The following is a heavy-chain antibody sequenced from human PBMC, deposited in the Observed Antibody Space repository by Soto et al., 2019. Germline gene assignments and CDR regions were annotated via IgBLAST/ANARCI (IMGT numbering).Heavy chain of an antibody. V-gene: IGHV3-13*01. Sequence: GGSVRLSCAASGFTFSSYDMHWVRQATGKGLEWVSAIGTAGDTYYPGSVKGRFTISRENAKNSLYLQMNSLRAGDTAVYYCARGGPMRVYYMDVWGKGTTVTVSS. CDR3: ARGGPMRVYYMDV. J-gene: IGHJ6*03. CDR1: GFTFSSYD. CDR2: IGTAGDT. D-gene: IGHD3-22*01.